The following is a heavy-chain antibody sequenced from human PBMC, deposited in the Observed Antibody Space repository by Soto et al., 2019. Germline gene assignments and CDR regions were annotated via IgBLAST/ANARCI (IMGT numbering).Heavy chain of an antibody. CDR3: APTWGCSSTSCPPGF. D-gene: IGHD2-2*01. CDR1: RFMFSSYG. Sequence: GGSLRLSCAASRFMFSSYGMHWVRQAPGKGLEWVAVISNDGSSKNYADSVKGRFTISRDNSKNMLYLQMNSLILEGTAVYYCAPTWGCSSTSCPPGFWGQGTLVTVSS. V-gene: IGHV3-30*03. CDR2: ISNDGSSK. J-gene: IGHJ4*02.